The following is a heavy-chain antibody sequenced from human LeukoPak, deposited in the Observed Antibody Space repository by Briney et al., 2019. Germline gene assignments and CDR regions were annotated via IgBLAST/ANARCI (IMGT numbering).Heavy chain of an antibody. CDR3: ARGGRGTHALPRYSYFPY. D-gene: IGHD5-18*01. CDR2: ISHSGST. Sequence: SETLSLTCAVYGGSFSGYYWSWIRQPPGKGLEWIGEISHSGSTNYNPSLKSRVTISVDTSKNQFSLKLSSVTAADTAVYYCARGGRGTHALPRYSYFPYWGQGTLVTVSS. J-gene: IGHJ4*02. CDR1: GGSFSGYY. V-gene: IGHV4-34*01.